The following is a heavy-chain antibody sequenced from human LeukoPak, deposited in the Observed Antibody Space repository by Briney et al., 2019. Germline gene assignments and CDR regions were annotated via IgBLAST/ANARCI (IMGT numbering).Heavy chain of an antibody. CDR1: GFTFSSYT. CDR3: ARGGIAGRPVYYYYMDV. V-gene: IGHV3-21*01. D-gene: IGHD6-6*01. J-gene: IGHJ6*03. Sequence: GGSLRLFCGASGFTFSSYTIHWVRQATGKGLEWVSSISAVSTYIYYADSVKGRFTISRDNVEKSAYLELSGLTAHDTAIYYCARGGIAGRPVYYYYMDVWGKGTTVTVSS. CDR2: ISAVSTYI.